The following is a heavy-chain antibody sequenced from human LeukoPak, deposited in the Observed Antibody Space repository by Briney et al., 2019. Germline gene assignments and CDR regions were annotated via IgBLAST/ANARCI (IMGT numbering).Heavy chain of an antibody. V-gene: IGHV5-51*01. CDR2: IYPFNSDI. CDR3: ATKRSNGWYG. D-gene: IGHD6-19*01. CDR1: GFRLTSYW. Sequence: GESLKISCKFSGFRLTSYWIGWVRQMPGRGLEWMGIIYPFNSDIRNSPSFQGQVTISVDKSISTAYLHWSSLKASDTAMYYCATKRSNGWYGWGQGTLVTVSS. J-gene: IGHJ4*02.